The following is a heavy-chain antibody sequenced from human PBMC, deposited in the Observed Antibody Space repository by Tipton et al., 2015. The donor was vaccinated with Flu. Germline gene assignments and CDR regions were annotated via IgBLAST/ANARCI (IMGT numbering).Heavy chain of an antibody. J-gene: IGHJ4*02. CDR3: AGVGDGYAYDY. CDR1: GGSISSRDYY. D-gene: IGHD5-24*01. Sequence: TLSLTCTVSGGSISSRDYYWGWIRQPPGKGLEWIGSISYSGSTYYNPSLKSRVTISVDTSKNQFSLKLSSVTAADTAMYYCAGVGDGYAYDYWGQGTLVTVTS. CDR2: ISYSGST. V-gene: IGHV4-39*07.